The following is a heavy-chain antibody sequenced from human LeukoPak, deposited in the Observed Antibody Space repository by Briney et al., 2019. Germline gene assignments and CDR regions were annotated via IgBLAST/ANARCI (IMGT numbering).Heavy chain of an antibody. V-gene: IGHV1-2*02. CDR1: GYTFTGYY. Sequence: ASVKVSCKASGYTFTGYYMHWVRQAPGQGLEWMGWINPNSGGTNYAQKFQGRVTMTRDTSISTAYMELSRLRSDDTAVYYCANGWRYDFWSGYYPAEYFQHWGQGTLVTVSS. D-gene: IGHD3/OR15-3a*01. J-gene: IGHJ1*01. CDR3: ANGWRYDFWSGYYPAEYFQH. CDR2: INPNSGGT.